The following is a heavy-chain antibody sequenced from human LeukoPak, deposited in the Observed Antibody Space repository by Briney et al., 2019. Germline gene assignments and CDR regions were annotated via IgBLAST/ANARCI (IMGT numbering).Heavy chain of an antibody. J-gene: IGHJ3*02. Sequence: GGSLRLSCAASGFTFSSSAMSWVRQAPGKGLEWVSAISGSGGSTYYADSVKGRFTISRDNSKNTLYLQMNSLRVEDTAVYYCAKDQVAGSSAPIWGQGTMVTVSS. CDR2: ISGSGGST. V-gene: IGHV3-23*01. CDR3: AKDQVAGSSAPI. D-gene: IGHD6-19*01. CDR1: GFTFSSSA.